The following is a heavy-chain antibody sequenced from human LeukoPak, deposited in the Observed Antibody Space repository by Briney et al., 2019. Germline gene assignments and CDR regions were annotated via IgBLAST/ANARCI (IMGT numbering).Heavy chain of an antibody. CDR2: IYTSGST. D-gene: IGHD4-23*01. CDR3: ARGSGTVVTPLFDY. Sequence: SETLSLTCTVSGGSISSYYWSWIRQPAGKGLEWIGRIYTSGSTYYNPSLKSRVTISVDRSKNQFSLKLSSVTAADTAVYYCARGSGTVVTPLFDYWGQGTLVTVSS. V-gene: IGHV4-4*07. J-gene: IGHJ4*02. CDR1: GGSISSYY.